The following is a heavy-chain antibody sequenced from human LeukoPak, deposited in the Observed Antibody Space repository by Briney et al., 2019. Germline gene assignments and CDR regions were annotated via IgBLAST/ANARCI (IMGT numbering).Heavy chain of an antibody. CDR3: ARGPIAARLDY. J-gene: IGHJ4*02. CDR1: GGSISSSSSSNYY. V-gene: IGHV4-39*01. CDR2: IYYSGRT. Sequence: SETLSLTCTVSGGSISSSSSSNYYWGWIRQPPGKGLEWIGSIYYSGRTYYNPSLESRVTISVDTSKNQFSLKLSSVTAADTAVYYCARGPIAARLDYWGQGTLVTVPS. D-gene: IGHD6-6*01.